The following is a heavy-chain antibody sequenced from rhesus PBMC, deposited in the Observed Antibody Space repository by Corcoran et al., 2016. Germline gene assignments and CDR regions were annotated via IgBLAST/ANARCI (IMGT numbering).Heavy chain of an antibody. Sequence: QVTLKESGPALAKPTQTLTLTCISSGFSLTTGGMVVCWVRQPPGKALDWLASIYWDDSKYYTTSLKTRLTISKSTSKNQVVLTMTNMDLVDTATYYCARITGVLIKGDVWGAGVLVTVSS. J-gene: IGHJ5-1*01. CDR1: GFSLTTGGMV. CDR3: ARITGVLIKGDV. D-gene: IGHD3-34*01. CDR2: IYWDDSK. V-gene: IGHV2S1*01.